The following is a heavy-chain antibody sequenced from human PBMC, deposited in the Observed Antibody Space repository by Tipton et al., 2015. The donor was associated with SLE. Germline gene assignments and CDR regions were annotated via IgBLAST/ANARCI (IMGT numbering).Heavy chain of an antibody. CDR1: GFTFTAYT. CDR3: ARDHTRSFSYYGMDV. D-gene: IGHD2-2*02. Sequence: SLRLSCAASGFTFTAYTMHWFRQAPGKGLEWVSCISSSRTSIYYSDSVKGRFTVSRDNAKNFLYLQMNSLRAEDTAIYYCARDHTRSFSYYGMDVGGQGTTVTVSS. CDR2: ISSSRTSI. V-gene: IGHV3-21*06. J-gene: IGHJ6*02.